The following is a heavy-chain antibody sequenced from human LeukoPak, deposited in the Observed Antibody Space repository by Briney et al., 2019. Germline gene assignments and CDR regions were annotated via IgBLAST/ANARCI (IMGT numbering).Heavy chain of an antibody. CDR3: ARDGESPPDSSFDY. Sequence: SETLSLTCTVSGGFISSYYWSWIRQPAGKGLEWIGRIYTSGSTNYNPSLKSRVTMSVDTSKNQFSLKLSSVTAADTAVYYCARDGESPPDSSFDYWGQGTLVTVSS. D-gene: IGHD3-10*01. V-gene: IGHV4-4*07. J-gene: IGHJ4*02. CDR2: IYTSGST. CDR1: GGFISSYY.